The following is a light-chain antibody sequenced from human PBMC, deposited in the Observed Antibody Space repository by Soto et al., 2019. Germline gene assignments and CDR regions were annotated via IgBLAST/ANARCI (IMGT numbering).Light chain of an antibody. V-gene: IGLV2-14*03. CDR3: SSFATTDTPMV. J-gene: IGLJ2*01. CDR2: DVS. Sequence: QSVLTQPASVSGSPGQSITISCTGTCSDVGGYNHVSWYQQHPGEAPKLMIYDVSSRPSGVSNRFSGSKAADTASLTISGLQAEDEADYYCSSFATTDTPMVFGGGTKLTVL. CDR1: CSDVGGYNH.